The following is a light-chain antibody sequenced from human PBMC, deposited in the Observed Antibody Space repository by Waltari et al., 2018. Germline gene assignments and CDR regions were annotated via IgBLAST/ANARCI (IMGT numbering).Light chain of an antibody. J-gene: IGLJ2*01. Sequence: QPASVSGSPGQSITISCTGTSSDIGGYNYVSWYQQHPGKAPKLMIFDVARWPSGVSNRFSGSKSGNTASLTISGLQAEDEADYYCASYTTTRTVVFGGGTKVTVL. V-gene: IGLV2-14*01. CDR1: SSDIGGYNY. CDR3: ASYTTTRTVV. CDR2: DVA.